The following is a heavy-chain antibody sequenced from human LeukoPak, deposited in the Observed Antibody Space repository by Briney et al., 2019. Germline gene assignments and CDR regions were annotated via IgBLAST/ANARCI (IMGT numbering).Heavy chain of an antibody. CDR3: ARDYYGSGSYSYYFDY. D-gene: IGHD3-10*01. CDR2: ISSSDSTI. J-gene: IGHJ4*02. CDR1: GFTFSDYY. V-gene: IGHV3-11*01. Sequence: RPGGSLRLSCAASGFTFSDYYMSWLRQAPGKGLEWLSYISSSDSTIYYADSVEGRFTISRDNAKNSLYLQMNSLRAEDTAVYYCARDYYGSGSYSYYFDYWGQGTQVTVSS.